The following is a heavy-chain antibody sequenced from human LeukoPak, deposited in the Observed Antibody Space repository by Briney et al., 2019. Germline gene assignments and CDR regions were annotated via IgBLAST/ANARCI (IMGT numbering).Heavy chain of an antibody. J-gene: IGHJ4*02. V-gene: IGHV1-69*05. D-gene: IGHD3-3*01. CDR3: ARAPITIFGVVILMFDY. CDR2: IIPIFGTA. CDR1: GGTFSSYA. Sequence: SVKVSCKASGGTFSSYAISWVRQAPGQGLEWMGRIIPIFGTANYAQKFQGRVTITTDESTSTAYMELRSLRSDDTAVYYCARAPITIFGVVILMFDYWGQGTLVTVSS.